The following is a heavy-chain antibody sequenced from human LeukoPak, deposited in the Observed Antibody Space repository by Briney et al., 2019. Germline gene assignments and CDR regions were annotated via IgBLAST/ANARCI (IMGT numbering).Heavy chain of an antibody. CDR1: GGTFSSYA. J-gene: IGHJ5*02. V-gene: IGHV1-69*05. Sequence: SVKVSCKASGGTFSSYAISWVRQAPGQGLEWMGGIIPIFGTANYAQKFQGRVTLTTDESTSTAYMELSSLRSEDTAVFYCARDRGGSSWYNWFDPWGQGALVTVSS. CDR3: ARDRGGSSWYNWFDP. CDR2: IIPIFGTA. D-gene: IGHD6-13*01.